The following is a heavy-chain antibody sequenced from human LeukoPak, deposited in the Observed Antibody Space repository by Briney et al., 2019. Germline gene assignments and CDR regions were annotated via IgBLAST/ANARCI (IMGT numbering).Heavy chain of an antibody. CDR3: ARDMGTSGSYLGV. CDR2: IYYSGST. Sequence: KSSETLSLTCTVSGGSISSSSYYWGWIRQPPGKGLEWIGSIYYSGSTYYNPSLKSRVTISVDTSKNQFSLKLSSVTAADTAVYYCARDMGTSGSYLGVWGKGTTVTISS. CDR1: GGSISSSSYY. D-gene: IGHD3-10*01. V-gene: IGHV4-39*07. J-gene: IGHJ6*04.